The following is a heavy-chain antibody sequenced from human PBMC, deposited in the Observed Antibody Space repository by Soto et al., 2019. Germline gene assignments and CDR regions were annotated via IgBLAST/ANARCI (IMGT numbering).Heavy chain of an antibody. CDR2: ISAYNGNT. J-gene: IGHJ3*02. D-gene: IGHD3-9*01. V-gene: IGHV1-18*01. CDR1: GYSFTTYG. CDR3: ARLNYDIVRAFDI. Sequence: ASVKVSCKASGYSFTTYGISWVRQAPGQGLEWMGWISAYNGNTKYTQKVQGRVTMTTDTSTSTAYMELRSLRSDDTAVYYCARLNYDIVRAFDIWGQGTMVTVSS.